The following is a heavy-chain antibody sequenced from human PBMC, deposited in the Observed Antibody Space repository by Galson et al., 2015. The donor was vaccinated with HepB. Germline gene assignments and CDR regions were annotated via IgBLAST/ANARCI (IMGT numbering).Heavy chain of an antibody. J-gene: IGHJ4*02. CDR2: INPSGGST. CDR3: ARHAPILTGYYGGFDY. CDR1: GYTFTSYY. Sequence: SVKVSCKASGYTFTSYYMHWVRQAPGQGLEWMGIINPSGGSTSYAQKFQGRVTMTRDTSTSTVYMELSSLKAEDTAVYYCARHAPILTGYYGGFDYWGQGTLVTVSS. V-gene: IGHV1-46*01. D-gene: IGHD3-9*01.